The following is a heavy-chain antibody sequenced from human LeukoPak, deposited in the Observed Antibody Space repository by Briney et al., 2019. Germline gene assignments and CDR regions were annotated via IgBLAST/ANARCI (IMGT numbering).Heavy chain of an antibody. D-gene: IGHD3-10*01. V-gene: IGHV3-48*04. Sequence: GGSVRLSCAASGFTFSSYSMNWVRQAPGKGLEWVSYISSSSSTIYYADSVKGRFTISRDNAKNSLYLQMNSLRAEDTAVYYCATVTMVRGVIIWGQGTLVTVSS. CDR3: ATVTMVRGVII. CDR2: ISSSSSTI. CDR1: GFTFSSYS. J-gene: IGHJ4*02.